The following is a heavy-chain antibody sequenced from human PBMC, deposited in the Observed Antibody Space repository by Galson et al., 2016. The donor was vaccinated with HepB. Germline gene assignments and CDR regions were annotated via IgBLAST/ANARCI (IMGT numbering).Heavy chain of an antibody. Sequence: LRLSCAVSGFTFTHHQMPWVRQVPGKGLVWVSRIEPDGSRPIYADSVKGRFTISRDNAENTLYLQMNSLRADDTAVYYCARDLSGPDYWGQGTLVTVSS. J-gene: IGHJ4*02. CDR2: IEPDGSRP. CDR3: ARDLSGPDY. V-gene: IGHV3-74*01. CDR1: GFTFTHHQ.